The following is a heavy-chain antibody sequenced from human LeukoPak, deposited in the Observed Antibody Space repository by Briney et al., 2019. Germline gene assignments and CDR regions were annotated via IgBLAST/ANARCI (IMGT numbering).Heavy chain of an antibody. CDR1: GYTFTSYD. CDR3: ARDPKYYYGSGSSVYYYYGMDV. J-gene: IGHJ6*02. Sequence: GASVKVSCKASGYTFTSYDINWVRQATGQGLEWMGWMNPNSGGTNYAQKFQGRVTMTRDTSISTAYMELSRLRSDDTAVYYCARDPKYYYGSGSSVYYYYGMDVWGQGTTVTVSS. D-gene: IGHD3-10*01. CDR2: MNPNSGGT. V-gene: IGHV1-2*02.